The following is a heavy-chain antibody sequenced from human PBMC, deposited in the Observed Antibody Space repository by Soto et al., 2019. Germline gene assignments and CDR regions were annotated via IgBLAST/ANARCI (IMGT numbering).Heavy chain of an antibody. J-gene: IGHJ6*02. CDR1: GFTFSRYS. V-gene: IGHV3-21*04. CDR2: ISSSSTYI. D-gene: IGHD2-21*01. CDR3: ARGHSIFYGMDV. Sequence: PGGSLILSCAASGFTFSRYSMNLVRQAPGKGLEWVSSISSSSTYIYYADSVKGRFTISRDNAKNSLFLQMNSLRAEDTALYYCARGHSIFYGMDVWGQGTTVTVSS.